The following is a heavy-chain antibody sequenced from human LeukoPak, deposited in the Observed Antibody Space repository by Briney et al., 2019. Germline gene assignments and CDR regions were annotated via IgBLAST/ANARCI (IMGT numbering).Heavy chain of an antibody. CDR3: ATDGEWSGTRFDAFDY. CDR1: GYTLTELS. CDR2: FDPEDGET. J-gene: IGHJ4*02. Sequence: GASVKVSCKVSGYTLTELSMHWVRQAPGKGLEWMGGFDPEDGETIYAQKFQGRVTMTEDTSTDTAYMELSSLRSEDTAVYYCATDGEWSGTRFDAFDYWGQGTLVTVSS. D-gene: IGHD3-3*01. V-gene: IGHV1-24*01.